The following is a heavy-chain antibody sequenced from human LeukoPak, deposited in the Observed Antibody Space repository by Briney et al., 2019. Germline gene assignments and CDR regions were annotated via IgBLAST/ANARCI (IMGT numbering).Heavy chain of an antibody. CDR3: AKARGGSSSGPYGDAFDI. Sequence: PGGSLRLSCAASGFTFSHFAMHWVRQTPGTGLQWVASIWYDGTHGNYVDSVKGRFTISRDNSKNTLYLQMDSLRAEDTAVYYCAKARGGSSSGPYGDAFDIWGQGTMVTVSS. CDR1: GFTFSHFA. CDR2: IWYDGTHG. J-gene: IGHJ3*02. D-gene: IGHD6-19*01. V-gene: IGHV3-30*02.